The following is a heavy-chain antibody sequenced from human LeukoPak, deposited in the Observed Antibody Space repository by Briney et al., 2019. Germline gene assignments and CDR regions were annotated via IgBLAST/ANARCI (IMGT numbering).Heavy chain of an antibody. Sequence: SETLSLTCTVSGGSISSSNYYWGWIRQPPGKGLEWIGTIYYSGSTYYNPSLKSRVTISVDTSKNQFSLRLSSVTAADTAVYYCARVTRGEDGHDWFDPWGQGILVTVSS. CDR2: IYYSGST. CDR3: ARVTRGEDGHDWFDP. V-gene: IGHV4-39*01. D-gene: IGHD3-16*01. CDR1: GGSISSSNYY. J-gene: IGHJ5*02.